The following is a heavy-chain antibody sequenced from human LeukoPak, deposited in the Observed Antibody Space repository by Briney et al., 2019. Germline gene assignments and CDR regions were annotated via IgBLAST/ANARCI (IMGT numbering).Heavy chain of an antibody. D-gene: IGHD2-2*01. V-gene: IGHV3-23*01. Sequence: PGGSLRLSCAASGFTFSSYAMSWVRQAPGKGLEWVSAISGSGGSTYYADSVKGRFTISRDNSKNTLYLQMNSLRAEDTAVYYCAKEVPADGPVVHYYYYYGMDVWGQGTTVTVSS. J-gene: IGHJ6*02. CDR1: GFTFSSYA. CDR3: AKEVPADGPVVHYYYYYGMDV. CDR2: ISGSGGST.